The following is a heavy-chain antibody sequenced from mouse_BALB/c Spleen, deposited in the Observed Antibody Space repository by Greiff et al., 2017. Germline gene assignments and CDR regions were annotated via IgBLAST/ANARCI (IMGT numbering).Heavy chain of an antibody. J-gene: IGHJ3*01. D-gene: IGHD2-4*01. CDR2: ISSGGSYT. CDR3: AREEVYYDYDWFAY. CDR1: GLTFSSYA. V-gene: IGHV5-9-4*01. Sequence: DVKLVESGGGLVKPGGSLKLSCAASGLTFSSYAMSWVRQSPEKRLEWVAEISSGGSYTYYPDTVTGRFTISRDNAKNTLYLEMSSLRSEDTAMYYCAREEVYYDYDWFAYWGQGTLVTVSA.